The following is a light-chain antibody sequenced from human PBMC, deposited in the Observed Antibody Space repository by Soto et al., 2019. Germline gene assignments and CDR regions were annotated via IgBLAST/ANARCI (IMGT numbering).Light chain of an antibody. CDR3: QQYDRYSLS. J-gene: IGKJ3*01. CDR2: KAS. Sequence: DIQMTQSPSTLSASVGDRVSITCRASQNIRSWLAWYQHKPGKAPKLLIYKASTLDSGVPSRFSGSGSGTDFTLTISILQPDDFATYYCQQYDRYSLSFGPGTKVEIK. CDR1: QNIRSW. V-gene: IGKV1-5*03.